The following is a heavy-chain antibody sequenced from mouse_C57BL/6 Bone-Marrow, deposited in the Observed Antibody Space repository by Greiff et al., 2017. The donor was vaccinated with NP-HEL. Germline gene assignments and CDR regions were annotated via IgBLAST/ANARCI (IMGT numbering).Heavy chain of an antibody. CDR1: GFTFSDYY. Sequence: EVKVVESEGGLVQPGSSMKLSCTASGFTFSDYYMAWVRQVPEKGLEWVANINYDGSSTYYLDSLKSRFIISRDNAKNILYLQMSSLKSEDTATYYCARAPNWDNWYFDVWGTGTTVTVSS. D-gene: IGHD4-1*01. CDR2: INYDGSST. CDR3: ARAPNWDNWYFDV. V-gene: IGHV5-16*01. J-gene: IGHJ1*03.